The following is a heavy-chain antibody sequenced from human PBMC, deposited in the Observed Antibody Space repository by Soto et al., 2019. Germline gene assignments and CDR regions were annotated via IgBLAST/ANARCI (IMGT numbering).Heavy chain of an antibody. CDR3: AREQRWLRTPRMDV. V-gene: IGHV4-34*01. CDR1: GGSFSGNY. Sequence: SETLSLTCAVYGGSFSGNYWSWIRQPPGKGLEWIGEINHSGSTNYNSSLKSRVTISVDTSKNQFSLKLSSVTAADTAVYYCAREQRWLRTPRMDVWGQGTTVTVSS. CDR2: INHSGST. D-gene: IGHD3-22*01. J-gene: IGHJ6*02.